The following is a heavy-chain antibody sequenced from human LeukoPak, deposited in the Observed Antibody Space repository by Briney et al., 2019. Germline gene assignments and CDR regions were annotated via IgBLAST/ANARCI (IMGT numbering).Heavy chain of an antibody. J-gene: IGHJ3*02. CDR1: GGSLSSDY. Sequence: PSDTLSLPCTVSGGSLSSDYWSWVPHPPAKGLERLGYIYYSGSTNYNPSLTSQVTISVDTSKTQFSLNLSAVTAADTAVYYCARDNLRDSTPGIAFDIWGQGTMVTVSS. CDR2: IYYSGST. V-gene: IGHV4-59*01. D-gene: IGHD2-21*02. CDR3: ARDNLRDSTPGIAFDI.